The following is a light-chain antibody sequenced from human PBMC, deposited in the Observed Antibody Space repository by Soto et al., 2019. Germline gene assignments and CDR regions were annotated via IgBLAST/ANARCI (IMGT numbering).Light chain of an antibody. J-gene: IGKJ1*01. CDR1: QSISSW. CDR3: QQYNSYST. Sequence: DIQMTQSPSTLSASVGDRVTITCRASQSISSWLAWYQQKPGKAPKLLIYDASSCESGVPSRFSGSGSGTEFALTISSLQPDDFATYYFQQYNSYSTFGQGTKVEIK. CDR2: DAS. V-gene: IGKV1-5*01.